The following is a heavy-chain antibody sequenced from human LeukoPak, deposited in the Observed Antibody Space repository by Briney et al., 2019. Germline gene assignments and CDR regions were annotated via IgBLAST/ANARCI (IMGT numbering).Heavy chain of an antibody. J-gene: IGHJ4*02. CDR3: ARDRYYYDSSGYYSFDY. V-gene: IGHV4-39*07. CDR1: GGSISSSSYY. CDR2: LYYSGST. D-gene: IGHD3-22*01. Sequence: SSETLSLTCTVSGGSISSSSYYWGWIRQPPGKGLEWIGSLYYSGSTYYNPSLKSRVTISVDTSKNQFSLKLSSVTAADTAVYYCARDRYYYDSSGYYSFDYWGQGTLVTVSS.